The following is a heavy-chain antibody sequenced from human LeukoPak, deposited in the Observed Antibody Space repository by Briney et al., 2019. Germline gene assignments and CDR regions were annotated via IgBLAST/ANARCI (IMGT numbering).Heavy chain of an antibody. CDR1: GFTFSGFA. Sequence: GGSLRLSCAGSGFTFSGFAMHWVRQAPGRGLEWVAAISYHGRDKYYADAVSGRFTISRDNSKNTLHLEMNSLRTDDTAVYYCTKERGGGGRRINLMVGGYGPWGQGTQVTVSS. D-gene: IGHD3-22*01. CDR2: ISYHGRDK. V-gene: IGHV3-30*04. J-gene: IGHJ5*02. CDR3: TKERGGGGRRINLMVGGYGP.